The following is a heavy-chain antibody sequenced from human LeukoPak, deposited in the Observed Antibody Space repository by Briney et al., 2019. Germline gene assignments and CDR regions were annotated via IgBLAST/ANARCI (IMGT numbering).Heavy chain of an antibody. CDR1: GGSFSGYY. CDR3: ARGFRDIVVVVAATFTGFDY. J-gene: IGHJ4*02. CDR2: INHSGST. Sequence: SETLSLTCAVYGGSFSGYYWSWIRQPPGKGLEWIGEINHSGSTNYNPPLKSRVTISVDTSKNQFSLKLGSVTAADTAVYYCARGFRDIVVVVAATFTGFDYWGQGTLVTVSS. V-gene: IGHV4-34*01. D-gene: IGHD2-15*01.